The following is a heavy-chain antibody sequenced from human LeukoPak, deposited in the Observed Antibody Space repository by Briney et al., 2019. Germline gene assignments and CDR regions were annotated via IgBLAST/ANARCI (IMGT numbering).Heavy chain of an antibody. J-gene: IGHJ4*02. CDR3: LSGSYSC. D-gene: IGHD1-26*01. Sequence: PGGSLTLSCAASGFPFSDYYMSWIRQAPGKGLEWISLISTTGSNVYYADSVKGRFTISRDNAKNLLYLEMNSLRAEDTAVYYCLSGSYSCWGRGTLVTVSS. CDR2: ISTTGSNV. CDR1: GFPFSDYY. V-gene: IGHV3-11*04.